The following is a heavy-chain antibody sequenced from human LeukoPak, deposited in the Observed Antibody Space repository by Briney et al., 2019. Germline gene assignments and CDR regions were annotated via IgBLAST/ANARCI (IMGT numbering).Heavy chain of an antibody. J-gene: IGHJ4*02. D-gene: IGHD1-26*01. Sequence: PGGSLRLSCAASGFTFDDYTMHWVRQAPGKGLEWVSSISSSSSYIYYADSVKGRFTISRDNAKNSLYLQMNSLRAEDTAVYYCARDKGSLKIFDYWGQGTLVTVSS. CDR1: GFTFDDYT. CDR2: ISSSSSYI. V-gene: IGHV3-21*01. CDR3: ARDKGSLKIFDY.